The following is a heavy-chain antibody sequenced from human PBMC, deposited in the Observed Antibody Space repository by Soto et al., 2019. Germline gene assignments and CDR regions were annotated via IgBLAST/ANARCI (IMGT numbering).Heavy chain of an antibody. V-gene: IGHV3-30*02. J-gene: IGHJ6*02. CDR3: AKTSPPFLPSPLFSAMAL. CDR2: ISYDGHNK. Sequence: GGPQSVVCGERVYIGGRRIMQKVRQAPCKGLEWVALISYDGHNKYYPESVEGRFTISRDNSKNTLYLQMNSLRPEDAAVYHCAKTSPPFLPSPLFSAMALWGHATTVTVSS. CDR1: VYIGGRRI.